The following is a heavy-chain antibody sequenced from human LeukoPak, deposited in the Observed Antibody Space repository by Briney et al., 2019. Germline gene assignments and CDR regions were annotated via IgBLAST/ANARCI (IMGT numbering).Heavy chain of an antibody. CDR1: GGSISSYY. Sequence: SETLSLTCTVSGGSISSYYWSWIRQPPGKGLEWIGYIYYSGSTNYNPSLKSRVTISVDTSKNQFSLKLSSVTAADTAVYYCAREGDDSRVIAFDIWGQGTMVTVSS. CDR3: AREGDDSRVIAFDI. J-gene: IGHJ3*02. D-gene: IGHD3-22*01. V-gene: IGHV4-59*01. CDR2: IYYSGST.